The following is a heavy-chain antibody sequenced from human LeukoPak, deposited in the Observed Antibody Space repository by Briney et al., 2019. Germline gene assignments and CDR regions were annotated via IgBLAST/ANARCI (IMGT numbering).Heavy chain of an antibody. D-gene: IGHD5-12*01. CDR2: ISAYNGNT. CDR3: AKDNLLGFGSGYDGAFDY. J-gene: IGHJ4*02. CDR1: GYTFTSYG. V-gene: IGHV1-18*01. Sequence: ASVKVSCKASGYTFTSYGISWVRQAPGQGLEWMGWISAYNGNTNYAQKLQGRVTMTTDTSTSTAYMELRSLRTEDTALYYCAKDNLLGFGSGYDGAFDYWGQGTLVTVSS.